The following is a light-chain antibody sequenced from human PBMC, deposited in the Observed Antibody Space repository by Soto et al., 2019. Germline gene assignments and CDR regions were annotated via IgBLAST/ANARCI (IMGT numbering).Light chain of an antibody. CDR3: SSYAGSSTYV. CDR2: EVS. Sequence: QSALTQPASVSGSPGQSITISCTGSSADIGGYNYVSWYQQHPGKAPKLMIYEVSNRPSGISNRFSGSKSGHRASLTISGLQPEDEADYLCSSYAGSSTYVFGTGTKVTVL. CDR1: SADIGGYNY. V-gene: IGLV2-14*01. J-gene: IGLJ1*01.